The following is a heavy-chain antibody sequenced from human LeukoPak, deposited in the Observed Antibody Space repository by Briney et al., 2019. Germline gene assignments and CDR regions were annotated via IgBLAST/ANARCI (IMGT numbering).Heavy chain of an antibody. CDR1: GYTFTGYY. CDR3: ARATRGFGEPVGDY. V-gene: IGHV1-2*02. Sequence: ASVKVSCKASGYTFTGYYMHWVRQATGQGLEWMGWINPNSGGTNYAQKFQGRVTMTRDTSISTGYMEVSRLGSDDTAVYYCARATRGFGEPVGDYWGQGTLVTVSS. D-gene: IGHD3-10*01. J-gene: IGHJ4*02. CDR2: INPNSGGT.